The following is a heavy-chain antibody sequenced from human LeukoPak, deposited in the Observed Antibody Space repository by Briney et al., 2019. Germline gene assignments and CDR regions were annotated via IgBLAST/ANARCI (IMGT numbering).Heavy chain of an antibody. CDR1: EFTFSDYY. Sequence: GGSLRLSCAASEFTFSDYYMAWIRQAPGKGLEWVSYISSSGSTIYYADSVKGRFTISRDNAKNSLYLQMNSLRAEDTAVYYCARDPADYGMDVWGQGTTVTVSS. CDR3: ARDPADYGMDV. V-gene: IGHV3-11*01. CDR2: ISSSGSTI. J-gene: IGHJ6*02.